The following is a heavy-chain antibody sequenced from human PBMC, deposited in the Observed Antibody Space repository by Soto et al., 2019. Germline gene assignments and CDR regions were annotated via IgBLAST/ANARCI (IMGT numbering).Heavy chain of an antibody. CDR1: GFTFSSYN. CDR2: ISYDGSNE. V-gene: IGHV3-30*18. J-gene: IGHJ4*02. CDR3: AKDKGVTALKYYFDY. Sequence: QVQLVESGGGVVQPGRSLRLSCAASGFTFSSYNMHWDRQAPGKGLEWVAFISYDGSNEYYVDSVKGRFTISRDNSKNTLYLQMNSLRAADTAVYYCAKDKGVTALKYYFDYWGQGTLVTVSS. D-gene: IGHD2-8*01.